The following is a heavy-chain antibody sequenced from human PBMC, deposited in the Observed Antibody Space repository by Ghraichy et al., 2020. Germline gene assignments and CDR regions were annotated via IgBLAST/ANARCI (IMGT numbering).Heavy chain of an antibody. Sequence: GGSLRLSCAASGFTFSDYYMSWIRQAPGKGLEWVSYISSSGSTIYYADSVKGRFTISRDNAKNSLYLQMNSLRAEDTAVYYCARVAGTNLLGDDAFDIWGQGTMVTVSS. CDR2: ISSSGSTI. CDR3: ARVAGTNLLGDDAFDI. CDR1: GFTFSDYY. V-gene: IGHV3-11*01. J-gene: IGHJ3*02. D-gene: IGHD6-19*01.